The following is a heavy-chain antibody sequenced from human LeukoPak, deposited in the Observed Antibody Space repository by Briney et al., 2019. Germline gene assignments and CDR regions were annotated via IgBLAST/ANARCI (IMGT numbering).Heavy chain of an antibody. CDR2: ISYDGSNK. CDR1: GFTFSSYG. V-gene: IGHV3-30*18. Sequence: PGRSLRLSCAASGFTFSSYGMHWVRQAPGKGLEWVAVISYDGSNKYYADSVKGRFTISRGNSKNTLYLQMNSLRAEDTAVYYCAKGGWSLYYFDYWGQGTLVTVSS. D-gene: IGHD6-19*01. J-gene: IGHJ4*02. CDR3: AKGGWSLYYFDY.